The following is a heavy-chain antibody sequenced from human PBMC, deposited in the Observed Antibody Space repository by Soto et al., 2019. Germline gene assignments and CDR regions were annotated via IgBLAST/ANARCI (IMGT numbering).Heavy chain of an antibody. CDR3: ASSVTYYYDSSGYDY. D-gene: IGHD3-22*01. V-gene: IGHV3-48*03. J-gene: IGHJ4*02. Sequence: GGSLRLSCAASGFTFSSYEMNWVRQAPGKELEWVSYISSSGSTIYYADSVKGRFTISRDNAKNSLYLQMNSLRAEDTAVYYCASSVTYYYDSSGYDYWGQGTLVTVSS. CDR1: GFTFSSYE. CDR2: ISSSGSTI.